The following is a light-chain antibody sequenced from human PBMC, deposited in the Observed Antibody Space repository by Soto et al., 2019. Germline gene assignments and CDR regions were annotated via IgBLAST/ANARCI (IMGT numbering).Light chain of an antibody. CDR1: QSVSCSY. CDR3: QQYGSSPWT. V-gene: IGKV3-20*01. CDR2: GAS. Sequence: EIVLTQSPGTLSLSPGERATLSSRASQSVSCSYLAWYQQKPGQAPRPLIYGASSRAIGIPDRFSGSGSGTDFTLTISRLEHEYFAVYYCQQYGSSPWTFGQGTKGEIK. J-gene: IGKJ1*01.